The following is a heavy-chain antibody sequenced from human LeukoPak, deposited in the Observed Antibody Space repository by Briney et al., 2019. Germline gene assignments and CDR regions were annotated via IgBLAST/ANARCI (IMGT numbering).Heavy chain of an antibody. V-gene: IGHV3-23*01. CDR2: ISGSGGST. CDR3: AKGYNYYDSSGHDRLFDY. J-gene: IGHJ4*02. D-gene: IGHD3-22*01. CDR1: GFTFSSYA. Sequence: GGSLRLSCAASGFTFSSYALSWVRQAPGKGLEWVSAISGSGGSTYYADSVKGRFTISRDNSKNTLYLQMNSLRAEDTAVYYCAKGYNYYDSSGHDRLFDYWGQGTLVTVSS.